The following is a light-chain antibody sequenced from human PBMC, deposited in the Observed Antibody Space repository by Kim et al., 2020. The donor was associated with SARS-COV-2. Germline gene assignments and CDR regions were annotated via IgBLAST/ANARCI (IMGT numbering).Light chain of an antibody. CDR1: KLGDKY. Sequence: SLSPGQTDSITCPGDKLGDKYACWYQQKPGQSPVLVIYQDSKRPSGIPERFSGSNSGNTATLTISGTQAMDEADYYCQAWDSSTVVFGGGTQLTVL. CDR2: QDS. J-gene: IGLJ2*01. CDR3: QAWDSSTVV. V-gene: IGLV3-1*01.